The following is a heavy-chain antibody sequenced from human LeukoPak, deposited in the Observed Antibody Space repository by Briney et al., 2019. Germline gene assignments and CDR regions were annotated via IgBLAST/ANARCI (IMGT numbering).Heavy chain of an antibody. CDR1: GYSFTSYW. Sequence: GESLKISCKGSGYSFTSYWIGWVRQMPGKGLEWMGIIHPGDSDTRYSPSFQGQVTISADKSISTAYLQWSSLKASDTAMYYCARQEYYYDSSGLNYFDYWGQGTLVTVSS. V-gene: IGHV5-51*01. CDR3: ARQEYYYDSSGLNYFDY. J-gene: IGHJ4*02. CDR2: IHPGDSDT. D-gene: IGHD3-22*01.